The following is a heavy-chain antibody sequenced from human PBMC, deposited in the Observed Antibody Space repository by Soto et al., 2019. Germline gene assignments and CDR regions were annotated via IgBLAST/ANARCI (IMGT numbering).Heavy chain of an antibody. CDR1: GFSFDVYA. CDR2: ISWNSGSI. J-gene: IGHJ4*02. D-gene: IGHD6-6*01. V-gene: IGHV3-9*01. Sequence: EVQLVESGAGLVQPGRSLRLSCAASGFSFDVYAMYWVRQAPGKGLEWVSGISWNSGSIAFADSVKGRFSISRDNAKNSLYLQMNSLRAEDTGLYYCAKDINRRSTSSAYIDFWGQGTLVTVSS. CDR3: AKDINRRSTSSAYIDF.